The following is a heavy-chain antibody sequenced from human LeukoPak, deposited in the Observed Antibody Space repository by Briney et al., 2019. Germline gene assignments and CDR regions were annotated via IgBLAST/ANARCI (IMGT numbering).Heavy chain of an antibody. D-gene: IGHD6-13*01. CDR1: GFTFSSYA. CDR3: ARDDSSSWTIDY. CDR2: ISYYGSNK. V-gene: IGHV3-30-3*01. J-gene: IGHJ4*02. Sequence: GGSLRLSCAASGFTFSSYAMHWVRQAPGKGLERVAVISYYGSNKYYADSVKGPFTSSIDNSKNTLYLQMNSMRDEDTAVYYCARDDSSSWTIDYWGQGTLVTVSS.